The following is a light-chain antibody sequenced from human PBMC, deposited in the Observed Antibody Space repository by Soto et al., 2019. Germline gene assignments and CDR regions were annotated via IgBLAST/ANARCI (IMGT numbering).Light chain of an antibody. J-gene: IGKJ4*01. Sequence: EIVLTQSPATLSLSPGERATLSCRASQSVSSFLAWYQQKPGQAPRLLIYDASNRATDIPARFSGSGSGTDFTPTISSLEPEDSAIYFCQQRSGWPPTFGGGTKVDIK. CDR1: QSVSSF. CDR2: DAS. V-gene: IGKV3-11*01. CDR3: QQRSGWPPT.